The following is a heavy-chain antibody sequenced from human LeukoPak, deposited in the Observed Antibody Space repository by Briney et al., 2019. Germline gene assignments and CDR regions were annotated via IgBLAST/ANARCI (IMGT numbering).Heavy chain of an antibody. CDR2: ISGGGAST. Sequence: GGSLRLSCAASGFTFISYSMSWARQAPGKGLEWVSAISGGGASTYYADAVKGRFTISRDNSKNTLYLQMSSLRAEDTAVYYCAKGSTIWGTEYFQHWGQGTLVTVSS. CDR1: GFTFISYS. CDR3: AKGSTIWGTEYFQH. V-gene: IGHV3-23*01. J-gene: IGHJ1*01. D-gene: IGHD3-16*01.